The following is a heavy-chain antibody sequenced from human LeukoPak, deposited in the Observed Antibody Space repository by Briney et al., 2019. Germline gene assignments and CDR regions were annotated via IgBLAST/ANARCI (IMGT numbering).Heavy chain of an antibody. J-gene: IGHJ5*02. CDR3: ARLGYGDYSNWFDP. V-gene: IGHV1-8*01. CDR2: MNPNSGNT. Sequence: ASVKISCKASGYTFTSYDINWVRQATGQGLEWMGWMNPNSGNTGYAQKFQGRVTMTRNTSISTAYMELSSLRSEDTAVYYCARLGYGDYSNWFDPWGQGTLVTVSS. CDR1: GYTFTSYD. D-gene: IGHD4-17*01.